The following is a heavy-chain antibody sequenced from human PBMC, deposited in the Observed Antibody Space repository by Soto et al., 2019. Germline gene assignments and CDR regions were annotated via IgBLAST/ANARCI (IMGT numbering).Heavy chain of an antibody. Sequence: PGGSLRLSCAASGFTFSNDWMHWVRHAPGKGLEWVSRINADGGSTHYADSVRGRFTISRDNAKNTLFPQLNSLRVEDTAIYYCIKVLTLGVGVPRFYFDSWGQGTLVTVSS. CDR3: IKVLTLGVGVPRFYFDS. D-gene: IGHD3-9*01. J-gene: IGHJ4*02. CDR1: GFTFSNDW. V-gene: IGHV3-74*01. CDR2: INADGGST.